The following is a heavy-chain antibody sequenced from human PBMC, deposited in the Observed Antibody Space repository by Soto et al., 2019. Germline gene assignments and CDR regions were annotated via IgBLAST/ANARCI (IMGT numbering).Heavy chain of an antibody. V-gene: IGHV2-5*01. Sequence: QITLKESGPTLVKPTQTLTLTCTFSGFSLSTSGVGVGWILQPPGKALEWLALIYWNDDKRYSPSLKSRLTITKDTSKNQVVLTMTNMDPVDTATYYCAHSGSSSGYCSSTSCLWWFDPWGQGTLVTVSS. J-gene: IGHJ5*02. CDR3: AHSGSSSGYCSSTSCLWWFDP. CDR2: IYWNDDK. D-gene: IGHD2-2*01. CDR1: GFSLSTSGVG.